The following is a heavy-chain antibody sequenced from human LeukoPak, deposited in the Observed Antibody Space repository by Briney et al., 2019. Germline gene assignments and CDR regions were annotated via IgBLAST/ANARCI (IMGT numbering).Heavy chain of an antibody. CDR2: IYYSGST. Sequence: PSETLSLTCTVSGGSISSSSYYWGWIRQPPGKGLEWIGSIYYSGSTYYNPSLKSRVTISVDTSKNQFSLKLSSVTAADTAVYYCLGRRPNSSSWSFPIRQTGDYYYYYMDVWGKGTTVTVSS. D-gene: IGHD6-13*01. CDR1: GGSISSSSYY. CDR3: LGRRPNSSSWSFPIRQTGDYYYYYMDV. V-gene: IGHV4-39*07. J-gene: IGHJ6*03.